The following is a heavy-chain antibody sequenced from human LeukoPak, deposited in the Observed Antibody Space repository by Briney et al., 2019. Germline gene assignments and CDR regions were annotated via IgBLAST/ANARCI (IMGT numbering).Heavy chain of an antibody. CDR3: AREPMYDFSGYFDY. CDR2: IIPIFGTA. J-gene: IGHJ4*02. D-gene: IGHD3/OR15-3a*01. V-gene: IGHV1-69*05. Sequence: GASVKVSCKASGYTFTSYGISWVRQAPGQGLEWMGRIIPIFGTANYAQKFQGRVTITTDESTSTAYMELSSLRSEDTAVYYCAREPMYDFSGYFDYWGQGTLVTVSS. CDR1: GYTFTSYG.